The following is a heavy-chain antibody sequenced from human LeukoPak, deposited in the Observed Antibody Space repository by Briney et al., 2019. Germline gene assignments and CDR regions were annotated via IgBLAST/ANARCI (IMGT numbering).Heavy chain of an antibody. V-gene: IGHV3-30*02. J-gene: IGHJ4*02. D-gene: IGHD3-9*01. CDR1: GFTFSSYG. CDR3: ARGTRDYDILTGYYFTDY. CDR2: IRYDGSNK. Sequence: GGSLRLSCAASGFTFSSYGMHWVRQAPGKGLEWVAFIRYDGSNKYYADSVKGRFTISRDNSKNTLYLQMNSLRAEDTAVYYCARGTRDYDILTGYYFTDYWGQGTQVTVSS.